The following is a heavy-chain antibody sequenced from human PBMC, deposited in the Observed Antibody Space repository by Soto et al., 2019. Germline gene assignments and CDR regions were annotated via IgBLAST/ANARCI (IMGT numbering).Heavy chain of an antibody. J-gene: IGHJ4*02. CDR1: GFTFSSYA. Sequence: EVKLLESGGGLVQPGGSLGLSCAASGFTFSSYAMSWVRQAPGKGLEWVSAISGSGGSTYYADSVKGRFTISRDNSKNTLYLQMNSLRAEDTAVYYCAKATDMITFGGASGSWGQGTLVTVSS. V-gene: IGHV3-23*01. CDR2: ISGSGGST. D-gene: IGHD3-16*01. CDR3: AKATDMITFGGASGS.